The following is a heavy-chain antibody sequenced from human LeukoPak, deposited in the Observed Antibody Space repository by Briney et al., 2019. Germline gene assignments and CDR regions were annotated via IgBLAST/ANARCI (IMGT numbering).Heavy chain of an antibody. D-gene: IGHD6-13*01. CDR2: IFYGERN. Sequence: SETLSLTCSVSGGSISNADYYWGWIRQAPGKGLEWIGSIFYGERNHYNPSLKSRATMSVDTSKNQFSLKLTSVTAADAAMYYCARQLPTAAADTRGFFEYWGQGAVVTVSS. CDR1: GGSISNADYY. CDR3: ARQLPTAAADTRGFFEY. J-gene: IGHJ4*01. V-gene: IGHV4-39*01.